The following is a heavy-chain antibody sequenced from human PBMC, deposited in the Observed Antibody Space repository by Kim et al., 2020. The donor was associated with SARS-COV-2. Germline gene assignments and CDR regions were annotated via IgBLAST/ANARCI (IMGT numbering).Heavy chain of an antibody. J-gene: IGHJ4*02. Sequence: SETLSLTCTVSGGSISSSSYYWGWIRQPPGKGLEWIGSIYYSGSTYYNPSLKSRVTISVDTSKNQFSLKLSSVTAADTAVYYCASNYDYDILTGYYFDWGQAPRVTVST. D-gene: IGHD3-9*01. V-gene: IGHV4-39*07. CDR2: IYYSGST. CDR3: ASNYDYDILTGYYFD. CDR1: GGSISSSSYY.